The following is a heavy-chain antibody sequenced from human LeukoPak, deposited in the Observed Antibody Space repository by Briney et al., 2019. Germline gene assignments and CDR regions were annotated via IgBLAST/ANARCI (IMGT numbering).Heavy chain of an antibody. V-gene: IGHV3-23*01. CDR2: IGDTDIVT. CDR3: AKDQAPTVGATDC. J-gene: IGHJ4*02. Sequence: GGSLRLSCAASGFTFTINAMSWVRQAPGKGLEGVSTIGDTDIVTHYADSVKGRFTISRDISKNTLYLQMNSLRADDTAVYYCAKDQAPTVGATDCWGQGTLVTVSS. D-gene: IGHD1-26*01. CDR1: GFTFTINA.